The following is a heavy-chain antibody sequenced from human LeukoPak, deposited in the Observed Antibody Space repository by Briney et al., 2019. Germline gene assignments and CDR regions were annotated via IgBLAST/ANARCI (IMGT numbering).Heavy chain of an antibody. J-gene: IGHJ4*02. CDR3: SGGPVYDSSGYYYPSWFDY. Sequence: PSETLSLTCTVSGGSISSSSYYWGWIRQPPGKGLEWIGSIYYSGSTYYNPSLKSRVTISVDTSKNQFSLKLSSVTAADTAVYYCSGGPVYDSSGYYYPSWFDYWGQGTLVTVSS. CDR2: IYYSGST. D-gene: IGHD3-22*01. V-gene: IGHV4-39*01. CDR1: GGSISSSSYY.